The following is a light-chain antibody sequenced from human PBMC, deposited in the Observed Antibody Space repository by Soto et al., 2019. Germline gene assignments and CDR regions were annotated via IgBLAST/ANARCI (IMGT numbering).Light chain of an antibody. CDR2: DVT. Sequence: QSALTQPASVSGSPGQSITISCTGTSSDVGGYNYVSWYQHHPGKAPKLIIYDVTSRPSGVSIRFSGSKSDNTASLTISGLQPEDVADYHCSSYTTSNTRQIVFGTGTKVTVL. J-gene: IGLJ1*01. V-gene: IGLV2-14*03. CDR3: SSYTTSNTRQIV. CDR1: SSDVGGYNY.